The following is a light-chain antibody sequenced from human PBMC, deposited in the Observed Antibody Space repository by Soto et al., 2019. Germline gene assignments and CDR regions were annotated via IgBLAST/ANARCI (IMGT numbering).Light chain of an antibody. Sequence: DLQMTQSPSTLSASVGDRVTITCRASQSISDSLAWYQQKPGKAPKLLIYEASTLKSGVPSRFSGSRSGTEYTLTISSLQPGDFAIYYCQQYNGYWTFGQGTKVEIK. J-gene: IGKJ1*01. CDR3: QQYNGYWT. CDR1: QSISDS. CDR2: EAS. V-gene: IGKV1-5*03.